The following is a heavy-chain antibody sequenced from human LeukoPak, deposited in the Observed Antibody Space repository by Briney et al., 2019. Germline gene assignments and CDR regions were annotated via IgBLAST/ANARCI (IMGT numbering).Heavy chain of an antibody. V-gene: IGHV3-23*01. J-gene: IGHJ4*02. CDR2: ISTSGGST. D-gene: IGHD1-26*01. CDR1: GFTFSSYA. Sequence: PGGSLRLSCAGSGFTFSSYAMSWVRQAPGKGLEWVSGISTSGGSTYYADSVKGRFTISRDNSKNTLYLQMSSLRAEDTAVYYCAKVRGGPYYFDYWGQGSLVAVSS. CDR3: AKVRGGPYYFDY.